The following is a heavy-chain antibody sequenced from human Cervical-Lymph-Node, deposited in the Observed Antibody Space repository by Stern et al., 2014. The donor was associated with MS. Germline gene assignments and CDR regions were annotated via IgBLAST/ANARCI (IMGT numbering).Heavy chain of an antibody. CDR1: GFTFSSYS. CDR2: ISSSSSYI. CDR3: ARGAVSVYYYGMDV. D-gene: IGHD6-19*01. V-gene: IGHV3-21*01. J-gene: IGHJ6*02. Sequence: EVQLVESGGGLVKPGGSLRLSCEASGFTFSSYSMNWVRQAPGKGLEWVSSISSSSSYIYYADSVKGRFTISRDNAKNSLYLQMNSLRAEDTAVYYCARGAVSVYYYGMDVWGQGTTVTVSS.